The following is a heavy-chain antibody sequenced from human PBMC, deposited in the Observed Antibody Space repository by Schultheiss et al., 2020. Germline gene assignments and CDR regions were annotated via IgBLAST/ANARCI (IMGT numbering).Heavy chain of an antibody. Sequence: SETLSLTCAVYGGSFSGYYWSWIRQPPGKGLEWIGEINHSGSTNYNPSLKSRVTISVDTSKNQFSLKLSSVTAADTAVYYCARGRGDYVYPFPGNWLDPGGRGPLITGSS. V-gene: IGHV4-34*01. CDR2: INHSGST. CDR1: GGSFSGYY. J-gene: IGHJ5*01. D-gene: IGHD4-17*01. CDR3: ARGRGDYVYPFPGNWLDP.